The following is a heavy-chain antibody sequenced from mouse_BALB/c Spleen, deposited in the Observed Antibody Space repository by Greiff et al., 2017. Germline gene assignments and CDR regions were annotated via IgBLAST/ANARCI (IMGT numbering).Heavy chain of an antibody. V-gene: IGHV1-9*01. Sequence: QVQLQQSGAELMKPVASVKISCKATGYTFSSYWIEWVKQRPGHGLEWIGEILPGSGSTNYNEKFKGKATFTADTSSNTAYMQLSSLTSEDSAVYYCAATGTWFAYWGQGTLVTVSA. D-gene: IGHD4-1*02. CDR3: AATGTWFAY. CDR1: GYTFSSYW. J-gene: IGHJ3*01. CDR2: ILPGSGST.